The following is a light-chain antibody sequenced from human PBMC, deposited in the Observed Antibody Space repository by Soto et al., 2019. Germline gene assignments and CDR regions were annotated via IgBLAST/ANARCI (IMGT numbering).Light chain of an antibody. V-gene: IGKV1-9*01. CDR2: AAS. CDR3: QQLNTYPFI. J-gene: IGKJ5*01. Sequence: DIQLTQSPSFLSASVGDRVTITCRASQGIDTYLAWYQQKPGKAPKLLIYAASFLQSGVPSRFSGSGSGTEFTLPISSLQPEDFAAYYCQQLNTYPFIFGQGTRLEIK. CDR1: QGIDTY.